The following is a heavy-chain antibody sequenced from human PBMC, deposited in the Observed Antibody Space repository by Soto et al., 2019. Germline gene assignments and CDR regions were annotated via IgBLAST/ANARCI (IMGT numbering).Heavy chain of an antibody. D-gene: IGHD3-10*01. J-gene: IGHJ3*02. CDR1: GGTFSSYT. Sequence: QVQLVQSGAEVKKPGSSVKVSCKASGGTFSSYTISWVRQAPGQGLEWMGRIIPILGIANYAQKFQGRVTITADKSTSTAYMELSSLRSEDTAVYYCLREGYGSGSPGDAFDIWGQGTMVTVSS. V-gene: IGHV1-69*02. CDR3: LREGYGSGSPGDAFDI. CDR2: IIPILGIA.